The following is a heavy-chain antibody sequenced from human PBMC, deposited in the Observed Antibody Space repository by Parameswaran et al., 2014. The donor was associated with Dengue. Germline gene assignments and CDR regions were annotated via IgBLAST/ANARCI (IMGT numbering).Heavy chain of an antibody. Sequence: SWVRQAPGQGLEWMGKMIPILNKSNYAQKFHRRVTIAADRPANTSYMELSSLRSEDTAMYYCVRVEQWLVTWGQGTLVTVSS. D-gene: IGHD6-19*01. J-gene: IGHJ4*02. CDR2: MIPILNKS. V-gene: IGHV1-69*04. CDR3: VRVEQWLVT.